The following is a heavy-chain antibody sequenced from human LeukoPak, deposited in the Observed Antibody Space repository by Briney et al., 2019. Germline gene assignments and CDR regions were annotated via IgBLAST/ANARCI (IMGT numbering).Heavy chain of an antibody. CDR1: GGTFSSYA. J-gene: IGHJ4*02. V-gene: IGHV1-69*13. CDR3: ARGRGSGWHFDY. D-gene: IGHD6-19*01. Sequence: GASVKVSCKASGGTFSSYAISWVRQAPGQGLEWMGGIIPIFGTANYAQKFQGRVTITADESTSTAYMELRSLRSDDTAVYYCARGRGSGWHFDYWGQGTLVTVSS. CDR2: IIPIFGTA.